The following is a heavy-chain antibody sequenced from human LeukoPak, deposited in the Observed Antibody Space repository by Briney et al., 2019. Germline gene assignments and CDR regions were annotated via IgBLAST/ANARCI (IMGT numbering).Heavy chain of an antibody. Sequence: GGSLRLSCAASGFTFGNYGFNWVRQAPGKGLEWVSAISTAGTFIYYADSVKGRFTISRDNSKNTLFLQMNSLKAEDTALYYCAKESGYSSGWDYFDYWGHGTLVTVSS. J-gene: IGHJ4*01. D-gene: IGHD3-10*01. CDR3: AKESGYSSGWDYFDY. CDR2: ISTAGTFI. V-gene: IGHV3-23*01. CDR1: GFTFGNYG.